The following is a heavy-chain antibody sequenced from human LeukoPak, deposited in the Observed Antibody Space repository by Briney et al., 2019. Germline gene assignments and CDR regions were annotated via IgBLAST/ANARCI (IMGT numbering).Heavy chain of an antibody. CDR1: GFTFSSYA. CDR3: AKDPHVLLWFGELFGDFDY. J-gene: IGHJ4*02. Sequence: GGSLRLSCAASGFTFSSYAMSWVRQAPGKGLEWVSAISGSGGSTYYADSVKGRFTISRDNSKNTLYLQMNSLRAEDTAVYYCAKDPHVLLWFGELFGDFDYWGQGTLVTVSS. D-gene: IGHD3-10*01. CDR2: ISGSGGST. V-gene: IGHV3-23*01.